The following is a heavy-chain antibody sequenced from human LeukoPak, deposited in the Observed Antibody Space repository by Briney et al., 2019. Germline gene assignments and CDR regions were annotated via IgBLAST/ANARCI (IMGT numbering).Heavy chain of an antibody. CDR3: ARALSAGFDY. Sequence: PGGSLRLSCSTSGFTFNAHGMNWVRQAPGKGLEWVSGISGDGGITWYADAVRGRFTISRDNSQNTLSLQMNSLRAEDTAVYYCARALSAGFDYWGQGTLVTVSS. J-gene: IGHJ4*02. CDR1: GFTFNAHG. V-gene: IGHV3-23*01. CDR2: ISGDGGIT. D-gene: IGHD6-13*01.